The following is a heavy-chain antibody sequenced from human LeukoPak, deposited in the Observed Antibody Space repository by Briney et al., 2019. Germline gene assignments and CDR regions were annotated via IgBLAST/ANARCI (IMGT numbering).Heavy chain of an antibody. CDR3: ARESLTVRGVIDYFDY. J-gene: IGHJ4*02. D-gene: IGHD3-10*01. V-gene: IGHV4-34*01. CDR1: GVSFSGYY. CDR2: INHSGST. Sequence: SETLSLTCAVYGVSFSGYYWSWIRQPPGKGLEWIGEINHSGSTNYNPSLKSRVTISVDTSKNQFSLKLSSVTAADTAVYYCARESLTVRGVIDYFDYWGQGTLVTVSS.